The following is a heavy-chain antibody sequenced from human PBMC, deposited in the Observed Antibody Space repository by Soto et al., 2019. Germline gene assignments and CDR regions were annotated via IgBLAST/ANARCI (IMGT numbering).Heavy chain of an antibody. CDR3: ARSSYYDSSGYYLNGWFDP. Sequence: PGESLKISCKGSGYSFTSYWIGWVRQMPGKGLEWMGIIYPGDSDTRYSPSFQDQVTISADKSISTAYLQWSSLKASDTAMYYCARSSYYDSSGYYLNGWFDPWGQGTLVTVSS. V-gene: IGHV5-51*01. J-gene: IGHJ5*02. CDR1: GYSFTSYW. CDR2: IYPGDSDT. D-gene: IGHD3-22*01.